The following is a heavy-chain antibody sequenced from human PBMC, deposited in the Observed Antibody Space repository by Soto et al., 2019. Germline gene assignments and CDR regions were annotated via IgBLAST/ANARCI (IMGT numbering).Heavy chain of an antibody. CDR3: VRQTIVRGVLSWFDP. V-gene: IGHV4-39*01. Sequence: NGLDWIGTVYYNGNTYYNASLKSRVTISADTSKNQFSLKLSSVSAADTAVYYCVRQTIVRGVLSWFDPWGQGTLVTVSS. D-gene: IGHD3-10*01. J-gene: IGHJ5*02. CDR2: VYYNGNT.